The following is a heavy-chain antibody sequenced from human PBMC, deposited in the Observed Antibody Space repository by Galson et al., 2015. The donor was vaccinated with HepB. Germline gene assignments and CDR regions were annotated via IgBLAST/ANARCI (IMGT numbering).Heavy chain of an antibody. V-gene: IGHV3-11*01. Sequence: SLRLSCAASGFTLTDYFMSWIRQAPGKGLEWISYISDGGTVMYNEDVVKGRFTISRANAKNSLYLLMNSLRVDDTAVYYCARGWGTYRYRYGMDVWGQGTTVTVSS. CDR1: GFTLTDYF. CDR3: ARGWGTYRYRYGMDV. D-gene: IGHD3-16*02. J-gene: IGHJ6*02. CDR2: ISDGGTVM.